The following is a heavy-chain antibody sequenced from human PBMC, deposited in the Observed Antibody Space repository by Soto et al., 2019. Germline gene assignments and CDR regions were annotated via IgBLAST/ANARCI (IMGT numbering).Heavy chain of an antibody. CDR2: IIPLFGTT. D-gene: IGHD2-21*01. Sequence: QVQLVQSGAEVKKPGSSVNVSCKASGGTFKTYVITWVRQAPGQGLEWMGGIIPLFGTTTYAPKFQGRVTISADKSTNTVYMEMSSLRSDDTAVYYCARGHVAIKTEAGRSGWFDPWGQGTLATVSS. J-gene: IGHJ5*02. V-gene: IGHV1-69*06. CDR3: ARGHVAIKTEAGRSGWFDP. CDR1: GGTFKTYV.